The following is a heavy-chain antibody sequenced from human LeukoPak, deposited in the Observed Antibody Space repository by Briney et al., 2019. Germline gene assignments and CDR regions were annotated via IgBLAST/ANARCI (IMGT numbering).Heavy chain of an antibody. D-gene: IGHD6-19*01. V-gene: IGHV7-4-1*02. CDR1: GYIFIRYX. Sequence: GASVKVSCKASGYIFIRYXMNWVRQGPGQGLEWMGWINTNSGNPTYAQGFTGRFVFSLDTSVSTAYLQISSLKAEDTAVYYCARDLGSSGGDNWFDPWGQGTLVTVSS. CDR2: INTNSGNP. J-gene: IGHJ5*02. CDR3: ARDLGSSGGDNWFDP.